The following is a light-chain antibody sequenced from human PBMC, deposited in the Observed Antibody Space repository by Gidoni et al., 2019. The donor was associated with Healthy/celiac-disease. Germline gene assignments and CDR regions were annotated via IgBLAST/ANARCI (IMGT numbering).Light chain of an antibody. CDR1: QSVSSSY. CDR2: GAS. Sequence: LSCRASQSVSSSYLAWYQQKPGQPPRLLIYGASSRATGIPDRFSGSGSGTDFTLTFSRLEPEDFAVYYCQQYGSSPFTFGPGTKVDIK. V-gene: IGKV3-20*01. CDR3: QQYGSSPFT. J-gene: IGKJ3*01.